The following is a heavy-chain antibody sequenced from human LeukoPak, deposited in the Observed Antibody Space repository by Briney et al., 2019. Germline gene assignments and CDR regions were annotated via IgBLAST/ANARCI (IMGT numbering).Heavy chain of an antibody. D-gene: IGHD6-6*01. CDR3: ARGPSSIAARPSLGFDY. CDR1: GGSFSGYY. J-gene: IGHJ4*02. V-gene: IGHV4-34*01. CDR2: INHSGST. Sequence: SETLSLTCAVYGGSFSGYYWSWIRQPPGKGLEWIGEINHSGSTNYNPSLKSRVTISLDTPKNQFSLKLSSVTAADTAVYYCARGPSSIAARPSLGFDYWGQGTLVTVSS.